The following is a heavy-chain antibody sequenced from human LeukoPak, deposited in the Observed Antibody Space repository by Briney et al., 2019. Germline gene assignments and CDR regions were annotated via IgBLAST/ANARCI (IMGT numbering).Heavy chain of an antibody. D-gene: IGHD3-9*01. CDR1: GGSFSGYS. CDR3: ARSPDILTGENFDY. V-gene: IGHV4-34*01. CDR2: INRGGST. Sequence: KPSETLSLTCVVSGGSFSGYSWTWIRQPPGKGLEWVGEINRGGSTNYNASLKSRVTISVDTSKNQFSLKLGSVTAADTAVYYCARSPDILTGENFDYWGQGTLVTVSS. J-gene: IGHJ4*02.